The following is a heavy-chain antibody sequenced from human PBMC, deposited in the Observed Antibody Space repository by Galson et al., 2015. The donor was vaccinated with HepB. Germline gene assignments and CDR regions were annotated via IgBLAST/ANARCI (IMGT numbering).Heavy chain of an antibody. D-gene: IGHD6-13*01. CDR2: INGGSSTI. Sequence: LRLSCAASGFTFSTYSMTWVRQAPGKGLEWVSYINGGSSTIYYADSVKGRFTISRDNAKNSLYLHMNSLRDDDTAVYYCARDSGIAGADDYWGQGTLVTVSS. V-gene: IGHV3-48*02. CDR3: ARDSGIAGADDY. CDR1: GFTFSTYS. J-gene: IGHJ4*02.